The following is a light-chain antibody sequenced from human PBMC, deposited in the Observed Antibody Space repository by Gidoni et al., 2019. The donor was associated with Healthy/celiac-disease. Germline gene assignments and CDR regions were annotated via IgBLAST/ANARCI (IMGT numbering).Light chain of an antibody. CDR3: QQSYSTPYT. CDR2: AAS. Sequence: DIQMTQSPSSLSASVGDRVTITCRASQSISSYLNLYQQKPGKVPKLLIYAASSLQSGVPSRFSGSGSGTDFTLTISSLQPEDFATYYCQQSYSTPYTFGQGTKLEIK. J-gene: IGKJ2*01. CDR1: QSISSY. V-gene: IGKV1-39*01.